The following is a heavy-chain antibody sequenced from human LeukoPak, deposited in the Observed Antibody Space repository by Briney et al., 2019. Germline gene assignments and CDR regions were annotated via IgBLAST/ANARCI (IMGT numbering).Heavy chain of an antibody. CDR2: ISGSGGST. D-gene: IGHD1-14*01. Sequence: GGSLRLSCAASGFTFSSYAMSWVRQAPGKGLEWVSAISGSGGSTYYADSVKGRFTISRDNSKNTLYLQMNSLRAEDTAVYYCXXXXXXXXXXXXXXXLRNDAFDIWGQGTMVTVSS. J-gene: IGHJ3*02. CDR3: XXXXXXXXXXXXXXXLRNDAFDI. V-gene: IGHV3-23*01. CDR1: GFTFSSYA.